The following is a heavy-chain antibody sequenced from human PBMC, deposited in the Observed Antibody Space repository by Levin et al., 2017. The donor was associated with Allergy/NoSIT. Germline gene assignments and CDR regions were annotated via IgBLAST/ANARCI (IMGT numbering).Heavy chain of an antibody. Sequence: SQTLSLTCAVYGGSFSGYYWSWIRQPPGKGLEWIGEINHSGSTNYNPSLKSRVTISVDTSKNQFSLKLSSVTAADTAVYYCARSSHCSSTSCYTIFGVVGRTYNWFDPWGQGTLVTVSS. CDR2: INHSGST. CDR1: GGSFSGYY. D-gene: IGHD2-2*02. CDR3: ARSSHCSSTSCYTIFGVVGRTYNWFDP. J-gene: IGHJ5*02. V-gene: IGHV4-34*01.